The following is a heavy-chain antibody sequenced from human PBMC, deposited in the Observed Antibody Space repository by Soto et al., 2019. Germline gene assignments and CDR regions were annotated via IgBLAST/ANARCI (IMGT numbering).Heavy chain of an antibody. CDR3: ARTLGSGINAYYYYGMDV. V-gene: IGHV1-2*04. Sequence: ASVKVSCKASGYTFTGYYMHWVRQAPGQGLEWMGWINPNSGGTNYAQKFQGWVTMTRDTSISTAYMKLSRLRSDDTAVYYCARTLGSGINAYYYYGMDVWGQGTTVTVSS. J-gene: IGHJ6*02. CDR2: INPNSGGT. D-gene: IGHD3-10*01. CDR1: GYTFTGYY.